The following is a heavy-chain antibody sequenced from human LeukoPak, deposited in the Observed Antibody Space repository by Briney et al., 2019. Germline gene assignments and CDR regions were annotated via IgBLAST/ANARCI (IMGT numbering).Heavy chain of an antibody. CDR3: AKTRRAFIVVVPAAKQPIDY. D-gene: IGHD2-2*01. CDR1: GFTFSSYA. Sequence: GGSLRLSCAASGFTFSSYAMSWVRQAPGKGLEWVSAISGSGGSTYYADSVKGRFTISRDNSKNTLYLQMNSLRAEDTAVYYCAKTRRAFIVVVPAAKQPIDYWGQGTLATVSS. V-gene: IGHV3-23*01. CDR2: ISGSGGST. J-gene: IGHJ4*02.